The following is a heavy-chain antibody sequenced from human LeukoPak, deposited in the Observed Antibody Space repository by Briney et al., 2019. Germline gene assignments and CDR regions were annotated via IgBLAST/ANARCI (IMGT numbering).Heavy chain of an antibody. J-gene: IGHJ4*02. Sequence: ASVKVSFKASVYTFTSYDINWVRQATGQGLEWMGWMNPKSGNTGYAQKFQGRVTMTRDTSISTAYMELGSLRSEDTAVYYCARVTGSIDYWGQGTLVTVSS. V-gene: IGHV1-8*01. CDR3: ARVTGSIDY. D-gene: IGHD1-26*01. CDR1: VYTFTSYD. CDR2: MNPKSGNT.